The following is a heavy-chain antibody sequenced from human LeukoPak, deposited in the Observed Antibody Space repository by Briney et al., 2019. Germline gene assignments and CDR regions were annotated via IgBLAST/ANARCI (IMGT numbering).Heavy chain of an antibody. CDR3: AKDTRIAVADHFDY. D-gene: IGHD6-19*01. CDR2: IKEDGGEK. CDR1: GFTFSTYW. V-gene: IGHV3-7*03. Sequence: GGSLRLSCAASGFTFSTYWMTWVRQAPGKGLEWVANIKEDGGEKYDVDSVKGRFTISRDNAKNSLYLQMNSLRAEDTAVYYCAKDTRIAVADHFDYWGQGTLVTVSS. J-gene: IGHJ4*02.